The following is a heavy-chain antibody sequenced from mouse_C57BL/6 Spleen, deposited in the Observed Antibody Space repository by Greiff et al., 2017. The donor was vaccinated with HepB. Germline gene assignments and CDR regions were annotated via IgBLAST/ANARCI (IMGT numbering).Heavy chain of an antibody. CDR1: GYTFTSYG. V-gene: IGHV1-81*01. D-gene: IGHD1-1*01. CDR3: ARELLRSFAY. CDR2: IYPRSGNT. Sequence: VKLMESGAELARPGASVKLSCKASGYTFTSYGISWVKQRTGQGLEWIGEIYPRSGNTYYNEKFKGKATLTADKSSSTSYMELRSLTSEDSAVYFCARELLRSFAYWGQGTLVTVSA. J-gene: IGHJ3*01.